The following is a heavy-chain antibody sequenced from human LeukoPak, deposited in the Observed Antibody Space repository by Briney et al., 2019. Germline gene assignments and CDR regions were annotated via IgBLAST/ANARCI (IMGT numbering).Heavy chain of an antibody. CDR3: AKVISSGWRGTFDY. CDR1: GFTVRSNY. CDR2: IYSGGST. V-gene: IGHV3-53*01. Sequence: GGSLRLSCAASGFTVRSNYMSWVRQAPGKGLEWVSVIYSGGSTYYADSVKGRFIISRDNSKNTLYLQMNSLRAEDTAVYYCAKVISSGWRGTFDYWGQGTLVTVSS. J-gene: IGHJ4*02. D-gene: IGHD6-19*01.